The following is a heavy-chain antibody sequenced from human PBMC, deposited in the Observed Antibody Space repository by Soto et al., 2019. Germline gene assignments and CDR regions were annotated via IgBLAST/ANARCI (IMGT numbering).Heavy chain of an antibody. Sequence: TLSLTCTVSGGSISSYYWTWVRQPPGKGLEWIGYVESSGSTSYNPSLMSRVTISVDTSKNQFSLKLTSVTAADTAAYYCARGGVTTVVIPKYYYFGLDVWGQGTTVTVSS. CDR2: VESSGST. V-gene: IGHV4-59*01. D-gene: IGHD4-17*01. CDR3: ARGGVTTVVIPKYYYFGLDV. CDR1: GGSISSYY. J-gene: IGHJ6*02.